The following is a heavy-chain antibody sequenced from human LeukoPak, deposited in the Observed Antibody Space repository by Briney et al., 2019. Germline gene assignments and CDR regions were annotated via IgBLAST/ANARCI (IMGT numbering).Heavy chain of an antibody. CDR3: ARDPGNSAVAGQFDY. CDR1: GGSISSYY. CDR2: IYTSGST. V-gene: IGHV4-4*07. D-gene: IGHD6-19*01. J-gene: IGHJ4*02. Sequence: SETLSLTCTVSGGSISSYYWSWIRQPAGKGLEWIGRIYTSGSTNYNPSLKSRVTMSVDTSKNQFSLKLSSVTAADTAVYHCARDPGNSAVAGQFDYWGQGTLVTVSS.